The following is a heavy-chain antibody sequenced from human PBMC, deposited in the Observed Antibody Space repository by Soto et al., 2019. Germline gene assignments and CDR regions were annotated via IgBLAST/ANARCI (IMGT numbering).Heavy chain of an antibody. CDR1: GFSLTTILVC. J-gene: IGHJ3*01. CDR3: APSRRSSGDAFDF. D-gene: IGHD6-6*01. CDR2: IYWNDDE. Sequence: GRTLGNPTQTLTLTYTFSGFSLTTILVCVGWIRHPPGKALEWLALIYWNDDERYSPSLRSRLTITKDTSKNQVVLTMTNMDAVDTATYYCAPSRRSSGDAFDFWGQGTMVTVSS. V-gene: IGHV2-5*01.